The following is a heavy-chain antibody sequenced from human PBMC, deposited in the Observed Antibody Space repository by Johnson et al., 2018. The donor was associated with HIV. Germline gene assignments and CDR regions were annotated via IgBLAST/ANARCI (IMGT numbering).Heavy chain of an antibody. D-gene: IGHD6-6*01. CDR3: ARASSIAARGADAFDI. V-gene: IGHV3-9*01. J-gene: IGHJ3*02. CDR2: ISWNSGSI. CDR1: GFTFNNYW. Sequence: VQLVESGGGLVQPGGSLRLSCAASGFTFNNYWMSWVRQAPGKGLEWVPGISWNSGSIGYADSVQGRFTISRDNAKNSLYLQMDSLRAEDTAVYYCARASSIAARGADAFDIWGQGTMVTVSS.